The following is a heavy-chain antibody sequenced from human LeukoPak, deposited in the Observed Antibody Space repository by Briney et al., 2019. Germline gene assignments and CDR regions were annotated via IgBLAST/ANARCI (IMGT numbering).Heavy chain of an antibody. V-gene: IGHV3-23*01. CDR1: GFTFGTYA. CDR2: ISGSGGST. J-gene: IGHJ3*02. Sequence: GGSLRLSCAASGFTFGTYAMTWVRQAPGKGLEWVSGISGSGGSTYYADSVKGRFTISRDNSKNTLYLQMNSLRAEDTAVYYCARNILFAFDIWGQGTMVTVSS. CDR3: ARNILFAFDI.